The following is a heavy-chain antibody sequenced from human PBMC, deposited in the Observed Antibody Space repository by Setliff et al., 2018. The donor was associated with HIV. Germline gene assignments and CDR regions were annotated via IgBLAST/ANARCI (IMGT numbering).Heavy chain of an antibody. D-gene: IGHD6-19*01. CDR3: ARASHSGPSSNGWYPYYFDY. CDR1: GYTFNSAY. V-gene: IGHV1-46*02. Sequence: GASVKVSCKASGYTFNSAYINWVRQAPGQGLEWMGIINPSAGSTSYAQRFQDRVTMTTDTSTSTVYMELSNLRSEDTAVYYCARASHSGPSSNGWYPYYFDYWGQGTLVTVSS. J-gene: IGHJ4*02. CDR2: INPSAGST.